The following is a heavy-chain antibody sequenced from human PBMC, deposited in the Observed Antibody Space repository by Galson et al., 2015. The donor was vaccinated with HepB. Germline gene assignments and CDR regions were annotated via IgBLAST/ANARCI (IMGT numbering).Heavy chain of an antibody. CDR1: GFTFGDYA. Sequence: LRLSCAASGFTFGDYAMSWFRQAPGKGLEWVGFIRSKAYGGTTEYAASVKGRFTISRDDSKSIAYLQMNSLKTEDTAVYYCTRERGDKYYYYYYYGMDVWGQVTTVTVSS. CDR3: TRERGDKYYYYYYYGMDV. CDR2: IRSKAYGGTT. D-gene: IGHD2/OR15-2a*01. V-gene: IGHV3-49*03. J-gene: IGHJ6*02.